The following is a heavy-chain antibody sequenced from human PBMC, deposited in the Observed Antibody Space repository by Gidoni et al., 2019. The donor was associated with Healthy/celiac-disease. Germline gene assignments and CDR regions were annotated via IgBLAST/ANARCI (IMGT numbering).Heavy chain of an antibody. CDR3: ARDRITVDIVVVPAASRWFDP. Sequence: LVQPGGSLRLSCAASAFTFRSYWMSWVRQAPGKGLEWVANIKQDGSEKYYVDSVKGRFTISRDNAKNSLYLQMNSLRAEDTAVYYCARDRITVDIVVVPAASRWFDPWGQGTLVTVSS. V-gene: IGHV3-7*03. CDR1: AFTFRSYW. D-gene: IGHD2-2*01. J-gene: IGHJ5*02. CDR2: IKQDGSEK.